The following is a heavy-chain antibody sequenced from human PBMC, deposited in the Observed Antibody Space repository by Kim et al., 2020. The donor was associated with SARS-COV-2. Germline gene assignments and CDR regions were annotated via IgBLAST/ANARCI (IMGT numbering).Heavy chain of an antibody. D-gene: IGHD1-7*01. J-gene: IGHJ4*02. CDR1: GFTFSDYA. V-gene: IGHV3-64D*06. CDR3: VRYGRNYGAVH. CDR2: ISRNGGGL. Sequence: GGSLRLSCSASGFTFSDYAIHWVRRAPGMGLQYVSAISRNGGGLFYADSVKDRFTIFRDNTKNTLFLQMSGLRVEDTAVYYCVRYGRNYGAVHWGQGTLVTVSS.